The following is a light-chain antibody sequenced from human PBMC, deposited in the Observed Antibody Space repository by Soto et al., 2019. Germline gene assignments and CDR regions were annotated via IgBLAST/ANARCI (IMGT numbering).Light chain of an antibody. CDR3: QQYTNWPPNT. CDR2: GSF. V-gene: IGKV3-15*01. CDR1: QSVDNN. Sequence: IVMTQSPVTLSASPGESATLSCRASQSVDNNVAWYQQKPGQAPRLLIVGSFARATGIPARFSGSGSGTEFTLTISSLQSEDFAVYYCQQYTNWPPNTFGQGTRLEIK. J-gene: IGKJ5*01.